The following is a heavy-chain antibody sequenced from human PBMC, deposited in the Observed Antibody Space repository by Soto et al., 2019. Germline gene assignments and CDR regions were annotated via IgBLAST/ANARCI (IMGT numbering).Heavy chain of an antibody. J-gene: IGHJ4*02. CDR2: TNYGSKWSY. CDR1: GDSFSESIVS. CDR3: AREEYSSGWYVSFDY. Sequence: SQTLSLTCAISGDSFSESIVSWNWIRQSPSRGLEWLGRTNYGSKWSYAYAVSVKSRITISPDTSKNQFSLQLNSMTPEDTAVYYCAREEYSSGWYVSFDYWGQGTLVTVSS. V-gene: IGHV6-1*01. D-gene: IGHD6-19*01.